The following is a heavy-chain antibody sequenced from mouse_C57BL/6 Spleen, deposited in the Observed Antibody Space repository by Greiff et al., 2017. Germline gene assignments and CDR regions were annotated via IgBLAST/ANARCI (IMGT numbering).Heavy chain of an antibody. CDR3: ASDCGSSDAWFAY. V-gene: IGHV1-78*01. J-gene: IGHJ3*01. CDR2: IYPRDGST. Sequence: QVQLQQSDAELVKPGASVKISCKVSGYTFTDHTIHWMKQRPEQGLEWIGYIYPRDGSTNYNEKFKGKATLTADKSSSTAYMQLNSLTSEDSAVYFCASDCGSSDAWFAYWGQGTLVTVSA. CDR1: GYTFTDHT. D-gene: IGHD1-1*01.